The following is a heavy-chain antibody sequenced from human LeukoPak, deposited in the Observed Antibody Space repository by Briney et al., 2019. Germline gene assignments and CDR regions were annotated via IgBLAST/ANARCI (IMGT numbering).Heavy chain of an antibody. J-gene: IGHJ4*02. CDR1: GGSFSGYY. Sequence: SETLSLTCAVYGGSFSGYYWSWIRQPPGKGLEWIGEINHSGSTNYNPSLKSRVTISVDTSKNQFSLKLSSVTAADTAVYYCAREGGYSYGPDYWGQGTLVTVSS. CDR2: INHSGST. CDR3: AREGGYSYGPDY. D-gene: IGHD5-18*01. V-gene: IGHV4-34*01.